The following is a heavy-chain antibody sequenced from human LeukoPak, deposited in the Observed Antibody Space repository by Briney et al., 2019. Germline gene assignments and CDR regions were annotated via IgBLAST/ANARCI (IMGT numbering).Heavy chain of an antibody. CDR3: AKGPVTTWYYYYYYMDV. CDR1: GFTFSTYG. J-gene: IGHJ6*03. V-gene: IGHV3-23*01. D-gene: IGHD4-17*01. CDR2: ISGSGGST. Sequence: GGSLRLSCAASGFTFSTYGMSWVRQAQGKGMEWVSAISGSGGSTYYADSGKGRFTISRDNSKNTPYLQMNSLRAEDTAVYYCAKGPVTTWYYYYYYMDVWGKGTTVTISS.